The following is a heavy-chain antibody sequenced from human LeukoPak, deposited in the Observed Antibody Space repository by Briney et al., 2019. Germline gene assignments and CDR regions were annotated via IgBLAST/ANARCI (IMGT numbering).Heavy chain of an antibody. Sequence: GGSLRLSCAASGFTFSDYSMNWVRQAPGKGLEWVSSTSSSSSYIYYADSVRGRFTTSRDDAKNSLYLQMNSLRAEDTAVYYCARARRGLYIFDYWGQGTLVTVSS. V-gene: IGHV3-21*01. CDR1: GFTFSDYS. CDR3: ARARRGLYIFDY. CDR2: TSSSSSYI. J-gene: IGHJ4*02.